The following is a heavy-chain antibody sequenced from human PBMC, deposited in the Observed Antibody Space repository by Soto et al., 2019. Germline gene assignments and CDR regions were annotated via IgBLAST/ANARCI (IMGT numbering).Heavy chain of an antibody. CDR2: ISGSGGST. Sequence: GSLRPSCAASGFTFSSYAISWVRQAQGKGLERVSAISGSGGSTYYADSVKGRFTISRDNSKNTLYLQMNSLRAEDTAVYYCAKVDGDIVVVVAAKGPIYYYGMDVWGQGTTVTVSS. D-gene: IGHD2-15*01. CDR1: GFTFSSYA. CDR3: AKVDGDIVVVVAAKGPIYYYGMDV. V-gene: IGHV3-23*01. J-gene: IGHJ6*02.